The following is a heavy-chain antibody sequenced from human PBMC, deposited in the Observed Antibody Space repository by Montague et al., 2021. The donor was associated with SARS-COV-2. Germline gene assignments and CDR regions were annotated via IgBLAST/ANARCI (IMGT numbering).Heavy chain of an antibody. CDR2: IYHSGST. D-gene: IGHD2-2*01. CDR1: GYSISSGYY. J-gene: IGHJ4*02. V-gene: IGHV4-38-2*02. Sequence: SETLSLTCTVSGYSISSGYYCGWIRQPPGKELEWFVSIYHSGSTYYNTSLQSRVTISVDTSKNHLSLKLSSVTAADTAVYYCARSQDCSTTSCHFDYWGQGTLVTVSS. CDR3: ARSQDCSTTSCHFDY.